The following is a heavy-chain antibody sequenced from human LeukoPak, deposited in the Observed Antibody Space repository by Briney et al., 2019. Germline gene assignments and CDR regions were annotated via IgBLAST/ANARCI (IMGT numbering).Heavy chain of an antibody. J-gene: IGHJ6*02. CDR1: GLTFNNYA. V-gene: IGHV3-23*01. Sequence: GGSLSLSCAASGLTFNNYALSWVGQAPGKGLEWVSSINDRGDKTYYGDSVKGRFTISRDNSKNTLYLQMNSLRAEDTAVYYCTTHKYYHGSGNSYYYNVDVWGQGTTVTVSS. D-gene: IGHD3-10*01. CDR2: INDRGDKT. CDR3: TTHKYYHGSGNSYYYNVDV.